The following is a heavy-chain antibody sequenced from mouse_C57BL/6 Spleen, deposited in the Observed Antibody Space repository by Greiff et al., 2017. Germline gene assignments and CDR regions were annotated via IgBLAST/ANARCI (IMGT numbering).Heavy chain of an antibody. J-gene: IGHJ3*01. D-gene: IGHD2-4*01. Sequence: VQLQQSGAELARPGASVKLSCKASGYTFTSYGISWVKQRTGQGLEWIGEIYPRSGNTYSNEKFKGKATLTAEKSSSTAYMALRSLICGDSAVYFCVRYDYVEGAWFAYWGQGTLVTVSA. V-gene: IGHV1-81*01. CDR3: VRYDYVEGAWFAY. CDR1: GYTFTSYG. CDR2: IYPRSGNT.